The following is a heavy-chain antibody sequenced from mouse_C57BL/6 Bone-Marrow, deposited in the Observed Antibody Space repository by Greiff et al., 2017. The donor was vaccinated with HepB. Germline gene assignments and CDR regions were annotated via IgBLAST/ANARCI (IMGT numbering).Heavy chain of an antibody. CDR3: ARDYDGYSHYWYFDV. CDR1: GYSITSGYY. V-gene: IGHV3-6*01. Sequence: EVKLLESGPGLVKPSQSLSLTCSVTGYSITSGYYWNWIRQFPGNKLEWMGYISYDGSNNYNPSLKNRISITRDTSKNQFFLKLNSVTTEDTATYYCARDYDGYSHYWYFDVWGTGTTVTVSS. J-gene: IGHJ1*03. D-gene: IGHD2-3*01. CDR2: ISYDGSN.